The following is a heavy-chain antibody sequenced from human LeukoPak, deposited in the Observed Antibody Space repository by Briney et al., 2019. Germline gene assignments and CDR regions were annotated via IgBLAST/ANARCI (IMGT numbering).Heavy chain of an antibody. D-gene: IGHD3-10*01. J-gene: IGHJ6*02. CDR3: AKEKLWFGELLLSMDV. CDR2: IWYDGSNK. V-gene: IGHV3-33*06. Sequence: PGRSLRLSCAASGFTFSRHGMHWVRQAPGKGLEWVAVIWYDGSNKYYADSVKGRFTISRDNSKNTLYLQMNSLRVEDTAVYYRAKEKLWFGELLLSMDVWGQGTTVTVPS. CDR1: GFTFSRHG.